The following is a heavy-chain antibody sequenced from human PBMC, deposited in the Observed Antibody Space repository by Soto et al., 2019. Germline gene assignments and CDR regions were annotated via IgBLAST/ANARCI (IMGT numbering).Heavy chain of an antibody. D-gene: IGHD3-22*01. CDR3: AREGPMNHYYYGMDV. J-gene: IGHJ6*02. Sequence: GGSLRLSCAASGFTFSSYSMNWVRQAPGKGLEWVSYISSSSSTIYYADSVKGRFTISRDNAKNSLYLQMNSLRDEDTAAYYCAREGPMNHYYYGMDVWGQGTTVTVSS. CDR1: GFTFSSYS. V-gene: IGHV3-48*02. CDR2: ISSSSSTI.